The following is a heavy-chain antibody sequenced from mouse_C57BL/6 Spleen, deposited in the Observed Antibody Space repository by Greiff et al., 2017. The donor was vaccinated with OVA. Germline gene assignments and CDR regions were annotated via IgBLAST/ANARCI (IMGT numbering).Heavy chain of an antibody. CDR1: GYTFTSYT. D-gene: IGHD4-1*01. V-gene: IGHV1-4*01. Sequence: QVQLQQSGAELARPGASVKMSCKASGYTFTSYTMHWVKQRPGQGLEWIGYINPSSGYTKYNQKFKDKATLTADKSSSTAYMQLSSLTSEDSAVYYCARWEANWDYFDDWGKGTTLTVSS. J-gene: IGHJ2*01. CDR2: INPSSGYT. CDR3: ARWEANWDYFDD.